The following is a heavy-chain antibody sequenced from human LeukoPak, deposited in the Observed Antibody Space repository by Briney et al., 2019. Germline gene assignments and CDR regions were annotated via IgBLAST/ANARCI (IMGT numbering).Heavy chain of an antibody. CDR3: ARSVWYSGSYGFDY. D-gene: IGHD1-26*01. CDR2: INPNSGAT. CDR1: GYNFIDHY. V-gene: IGHV1-2*02. Sequence: ASLEVSCKASGYNFIDHYIYWLRQASGQGLEWMGWINPNSGATNYAQKFQGRVTMTGDTSMNTAHMELSRLTSDDTAMYFCARSVWYSGSYGFDYWGQGTLVRVAS. J-gene: IGHJ4*02.